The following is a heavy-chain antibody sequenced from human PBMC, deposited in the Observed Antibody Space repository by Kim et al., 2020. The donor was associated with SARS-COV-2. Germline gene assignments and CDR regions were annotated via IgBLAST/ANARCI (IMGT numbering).Heavy chain of an antibody. CDR2: ISWDGGST. CDR1: GFTFDDYT. D-gene: IGHD5-12*01. CDR3: AKETRDGYNPYYYYGMDV. Sequence: GGSLRLSCAASGFTFDDYTMHWVRQAPGKGLEWVSLISWDGGSTYYADSVKGRFTISRDNSKNSLYLQMNSLRTEDTALYYCAKETRDGYNPYYYYGMDVWGQGTTVTVSS. V-gene: IGHV3-43*01. J-gene: IGHJ6*02.